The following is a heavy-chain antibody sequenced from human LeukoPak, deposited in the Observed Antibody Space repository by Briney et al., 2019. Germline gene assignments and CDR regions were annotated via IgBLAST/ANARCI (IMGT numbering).Heavy chain of an antibody. J-gene: IGHJ5*02. D-gene: IGHD3-10*01. CDR1: GGSISSYY. CDR3: ARDSGTTGEVKFDP. CDR2: IYYSGST. Sequence: SETLSLTCTVSGGSISSYYWSWIRQPPGKGLEWIGYIYYSGSTNYNPSLKSRVTISVDTPKNQFSLKPSSVTAADTAVYYCARDSGTTGEVKFDPWGQGTLVTVSS. V-gene: IGHV4-59*01.